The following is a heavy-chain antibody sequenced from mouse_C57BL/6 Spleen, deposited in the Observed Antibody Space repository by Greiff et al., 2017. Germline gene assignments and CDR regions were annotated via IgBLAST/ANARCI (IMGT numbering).Heavy chain of an antibody. V-gene: IGHV1-5*01. CDR1: GYTFTSYW. J-gene: IGHJ1*03. Sequence: VHVKQSGTVLARPGASVKMSCKTSGYTFTSYWMHWVKQRPGQGLEWIGAIYPGNSDTSYNQKFKGKAKLTAVTSASTAYMELSSLTNEDSAVYYCTREDYYGSTSYWYVDVWGTGTTVTVSS. D-gene: IGHD1-1*01. CDR2: IYPGNSDT. CDR3: TREDYYGSTSYWYVDV.